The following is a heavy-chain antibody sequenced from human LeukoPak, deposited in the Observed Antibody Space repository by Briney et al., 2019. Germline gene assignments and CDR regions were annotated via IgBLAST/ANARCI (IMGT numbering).Heavy chain of an antibody. J-gene: IGHJ3*02. D-gene: IGHD2-15*01. CDR1: GFTFSSYA. CDR3: ASGPTRYCSGGSCPDAFDI. V-gene: IGHV3-30-3*01. CDR2: ISYDGSNK. Sequence: GGSLRLSCAASGFTFSSYAMHWVRQAPGKGLEWVAVISYDGSNKYYADSVRGRFTISRDNSKNTLYLQMNSLRAEDTAVYYCASGPTRYCSGGSCPDAFDIWGQGTMVTVSS.